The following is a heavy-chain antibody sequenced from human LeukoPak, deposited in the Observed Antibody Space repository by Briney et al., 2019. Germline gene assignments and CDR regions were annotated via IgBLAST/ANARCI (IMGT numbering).Heavy chain of an antibody. CDR1: GFTFSSYG. CDR2: IRYDGSNK. CDR3: ARNGGPGTADY. V-gene: IGHV3-30*02. D-gene: IGHD1-14*01. Sequence: GGSLRLSCAASGFTFSSYGMHWVRQAPGKGLEWVAFIRYDGSNKYYADSVKGRFTISRDNAKNSVYLQLKNLRVNDTAVYYCARNGGPGTADYWGQGTLVTVSS. J-gene: IGHJ4*02.